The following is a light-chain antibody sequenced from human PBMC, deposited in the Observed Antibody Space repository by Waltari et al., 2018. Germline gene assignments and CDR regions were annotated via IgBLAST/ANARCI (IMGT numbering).Light chain of an antibody. CDR2: GAS. J-gene: IGKJ2*01. Sequence: EIVLTQSPGTLSLSPGDRATLFCRATQSVTSNSLALDQQKPGQAPRLLTYGASTWDPGVPGRFSVSGSGTDFSLSIRRVDPGDSALYFCQHYGGSPPMYTFGQGTKLEI. CDR3: QHYGGSPPMYT. CDR1: QSVTSNS. V-gene: IGKV3-20*01.